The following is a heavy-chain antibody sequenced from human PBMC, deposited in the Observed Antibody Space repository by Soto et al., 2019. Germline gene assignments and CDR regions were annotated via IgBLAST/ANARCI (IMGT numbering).Heavy chain of an antibody. CDR3: ARDGREAAGMDA. CDR1: GGSISSHY. D-gene: IGHD1-26*01. CDR2: IHYRGST. J-gene: IGHJ6*04. Sequence: SETLSVTCTVSGGSISSHYWSWVRQAPGKALEWIGHIHYRGSTNYNPPLRSRSTISVDASKSQFSLKLNSVTTADTAVYYCARDGREAAGMDAWGKVTKVT. V-gene: IGHV4-59*11.